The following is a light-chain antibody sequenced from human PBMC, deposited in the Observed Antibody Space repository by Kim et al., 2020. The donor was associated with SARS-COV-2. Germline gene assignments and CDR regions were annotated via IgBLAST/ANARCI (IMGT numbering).Light chain of an antibody. V-gene: IGKV3-15*01. Sequence: VCQRERATLACRASQSVSSNLAWYQQKPGQAPRLLIYDASTTATGIPARFSGSGSGTEFTLSISSLQSEDFTFYYCQQYTAWPPTFGGGTKLEI. CDR2: DAS. J-gene: IGKJ4*01. CDR1: QSVSSN. CDR3: QQYTAWPPT.